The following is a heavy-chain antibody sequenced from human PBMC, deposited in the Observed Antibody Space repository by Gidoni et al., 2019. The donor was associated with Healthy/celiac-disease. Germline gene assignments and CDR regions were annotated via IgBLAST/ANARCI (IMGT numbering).Heavy chain of an antibody. CDR3: ARDRAREFDY. Sequence: QVQLVQSGAEAKKPGASGKVSCKASGYTFTGYYVHWVRPAPGQGLEWMGRINPNSGGTNYAQKFQGRVTMTRDTSISTAYMELSRLRSDDTAVYYCARDRAREFDYWGQGTLVTVSS. CDR1: GYTFTGYY. V-gene: IGHV1-2*06. J-gene: IGHJ4*02. CDR2: INPNSGGT.